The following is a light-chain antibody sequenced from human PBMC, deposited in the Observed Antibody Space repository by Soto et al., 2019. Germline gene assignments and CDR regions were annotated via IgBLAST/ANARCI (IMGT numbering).Light chain of an antibody. Sequence: QSALTQPASVSGSPGQSITISCTGTSGDVGGYNFVSWYQQHPGKVPKLIIYDVNNRPSGVSDRFSGSKSGNMASLTISGLQADEEAAYYCSSYTSGRPLVVLGGGTKLTVL. J-gene: IGLJ2*01. CDR2: DVN. CDR3: SSYTSGRPLVV. CDR1: SGDVGGYNF. V-gene: IGLV2-14*03.